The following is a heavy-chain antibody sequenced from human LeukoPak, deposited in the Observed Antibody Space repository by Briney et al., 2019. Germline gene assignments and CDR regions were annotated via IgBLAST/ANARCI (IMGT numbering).Heavy chain of an antibody. D-gene: IGHD1-1*01. CDR2: IYYSGST. J-gene: IGHJ4*02. Sequence: SETLSLTCTVSGGSISSSSYYWGWIRQPPGKGLEWIGSIYYSGSTYYNPSLKSRVTISVDTSKNQFSLKLSSVTAAGTAVYYCARDRGTWNDDGFDYWGQGTLVTVSS. CDR3: ARDRGTWNDDGFDY. CDR1: GGSISSSSYY. V-gene: IGHV4-39*07.